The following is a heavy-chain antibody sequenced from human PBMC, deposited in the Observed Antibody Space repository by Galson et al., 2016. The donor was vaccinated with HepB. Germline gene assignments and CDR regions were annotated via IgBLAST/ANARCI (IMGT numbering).Heavy chain of an antibody. CDR2: IKQDASEI. V-gene: IGHV3-7*03. CDR1: GFTFSKNW. J-gene: IGHJ4*02. CDR3: TRGEGYFGSTLFDH. D-gene: IGHD3-9*01. Sequence: SLRLSCAASGFTFSKNWMCWVRQAPGKGLEWVASIKQDASEIYYVSSVKGRFSISRDHAQNSVDLQMDSMRVEATATYYSTRGEGYFGSTLFDHWGQGILVTVSS.